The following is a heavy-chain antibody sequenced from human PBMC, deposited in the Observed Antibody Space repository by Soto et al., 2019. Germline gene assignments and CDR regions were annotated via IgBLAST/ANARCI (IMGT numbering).Heavy chain of an antibody. Sequence: QVQLVQSGAEMKKPGASVKLSCKTSGINYTTYAIHWVRQAPGQGLEWMGWINAGNGDTRYSQNFQGRVTLTRDTSASTVYIDLDSLKSEDTGVYYCARAISGYVTWGQGTLFTV. V-gene: IGHV1-3*01. CDR3: ARAISGYVT. CDR2: INAGNGDT. CDR1: GINYTTYA. J-gene: IGHJ4*02. D-gene: IGHD5-12*01.